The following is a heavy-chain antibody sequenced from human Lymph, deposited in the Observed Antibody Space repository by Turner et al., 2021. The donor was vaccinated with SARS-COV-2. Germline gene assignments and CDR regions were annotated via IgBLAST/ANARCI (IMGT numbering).Heavy chain of an antibody. J-gene: IGHJ5*02. V-gene: IGHV1-8*01. D-gene: IGHD3-16*01. Sequence: QVQLVQSGAEVKKPGASVKVSCKASGYTFTSYDINWVRQATGQGLEWMGWMNPNSCYTGYAQKFQGRVTMTRNTSISTAYMELNSLTSDDTAVYYCAKGDGDPSHGLLDPWGQGTLVTVSS. CDR3: AKGDGDPSHGLLDP. CDR2: MNPNSCYT. CDR1: GYTFTSYD.